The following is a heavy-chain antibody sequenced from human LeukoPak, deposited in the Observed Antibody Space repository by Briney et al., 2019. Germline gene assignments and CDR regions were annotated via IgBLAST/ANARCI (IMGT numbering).Heavy chain of an antibody. J-gene: IGHJ5*02. CDR2: TYYRSKWET. D-gene: IGHD2-2*01. Sequence: SQTLSLTCAISGDSLSNNRAAWNWIRQSPSRGLEWLGRTYYRSKWETDYAVSVKSRITINSDTSKNQFSLHLNSVTPDDTAVYYCARRLTQYDCFDPWGQGILVTVSS. CDR1: GDSLSNNRAA. CDR3: ARRLTQYDCFDP. V-gene: IGHV6-1*01.